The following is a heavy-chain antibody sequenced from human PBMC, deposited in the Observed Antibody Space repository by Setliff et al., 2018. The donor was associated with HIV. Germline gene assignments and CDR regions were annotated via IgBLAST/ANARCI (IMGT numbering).Heavy chain of an antibody. CDR3: ARARDGFNFGLKY. CDR1: GYTLSELS. CDR2: IKPNRGVT. J-gene: IGHJ4*02. D-gene: IGHD3-10*01. V-gene: IGHV1-2*02. Sequence: ASVKVSCKVYGYTLSELSIHWVRQAPGQGLEWMGSIKPNRGVTKYAQTFQGRVTMTRDTSISTAYMELSRLRSDDTAVYFCARARDGFNFGLKYWGEGTLVTVSS.